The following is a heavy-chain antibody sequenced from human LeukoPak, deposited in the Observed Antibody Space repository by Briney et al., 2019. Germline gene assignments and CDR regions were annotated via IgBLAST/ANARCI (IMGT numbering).Heavy chain of an antibody. Sequence: PGGSLRLSCAASGFTFSSYTMNWVRQAPGKGLEWVASISCTTVYIFYGDSLKGRATISRDNAKNSLHLDMNSLRGEDTAIYYCARGDDVGFDFWGQGTLVTVSS. D-gene: IGHD3-16*01. CDR2: ISCTTVYI. CDR1: GFTFSSYT. V-gene: IGHV3-21*01. J-gene: IGHJ4*02. CDR3: ARGDDVGFDF.